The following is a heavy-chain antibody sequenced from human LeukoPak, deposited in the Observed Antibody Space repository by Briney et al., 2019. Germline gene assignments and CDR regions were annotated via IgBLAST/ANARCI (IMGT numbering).Heavy chain of an antibody. CDR1: GFTFSSYG. J-gene: IGHJ4*02. CDR2: ISYDGSNK. V-gene: IGHV3-30*18. CDR3: AKTTADGNAFDY. D-gene: IGHD1-1*01. Sequence: GGSLRLSCSASGFTFSSYGMHWVRQAPGKGLERVAVISYDGSNKYYADSVKGRFTISRDNSKNTLYLQMNSLRAEDTAVYYCAKTTADGNAFDYWGQGTLVTVSS.